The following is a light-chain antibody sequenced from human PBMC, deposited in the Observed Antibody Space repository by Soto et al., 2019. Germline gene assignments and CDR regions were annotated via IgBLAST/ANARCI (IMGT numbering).Light chain of an antibody. Sequence: DIQMTQSPSSLSASVGDRVTITCRASQAISNSLAWYQQRPGEVPKLLIYTASTLQSGVPSRFSGSGSGTDFTLTISSLQPGVVTNYYCQKYSSAPFTFGPGTKVDV. CDR3: QKYSSAPFT. CDR2: TAS. V-gene: IGKV1-27*01. CDR1: QAISNS. J-gene: IGKJ3*01.